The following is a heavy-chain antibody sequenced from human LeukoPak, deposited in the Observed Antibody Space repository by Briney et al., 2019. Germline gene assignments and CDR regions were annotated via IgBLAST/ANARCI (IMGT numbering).Heavy chain of an antibody. CDR3: AELGITMIGGV. CDR2: INWNGGST. J-gene: IGHJ6*04. V-gene: IGHV3-20*04. D-gene: IGHD3-10*02. CDR1: GFTFDDYG. Sequence: CPRGSLRLSCAASGFTFDDYGMSWVRQAPGKGLEWVSGINWNGGSTGYADSVKGRFTISRDNAKNSLYLQMNSLRAEDTAVYYCAELGITMIGGVWGKGTTVTISS.